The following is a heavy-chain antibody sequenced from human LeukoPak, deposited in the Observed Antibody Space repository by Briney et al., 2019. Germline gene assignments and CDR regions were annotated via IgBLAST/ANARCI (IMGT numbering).Heavy chain of an antibody. CDR1: GYTFTSYY. V-gene: IGHV1-46*01. D-gene: IGHD3-3*01. J-gene: IGHJ5*02. CDR3: ARDHPSITIFGVVTTKGSWFDP. CDR2: INPSGGST. Sequence: GASVKVSCKASGYTFTSYYMHWVRQAPGQGLEWMGIINPSGGSTSYAQKFQGRVTMTRDTPTSTVYMELSSLRSEDTAVYYCARDHPSITIFGVVTTKGSWFDPWGQGTLVTVSS.